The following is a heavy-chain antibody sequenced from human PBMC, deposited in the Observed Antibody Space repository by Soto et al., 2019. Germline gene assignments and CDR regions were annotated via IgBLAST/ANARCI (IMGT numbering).Heavy chain of an antibody. CDR1: GLSFSSYS. CDR2: ISSSSSYI. J-gene: IGHJ4*02. Sequence: GSLRLSWAASGLSFSSYSMDWVRQAPGKGLEWVSSISSSSSYIYYADSVKGRFTISRDNAKNSLYLQMNRLRAEDTAVYYCESDSRAAAIGGALDYWGQGTLVTVSS. D-gene: IGHD2-2*01. CDR3: ESDSRAAAIGGALDY. V-gene: IGHV3-21*01.